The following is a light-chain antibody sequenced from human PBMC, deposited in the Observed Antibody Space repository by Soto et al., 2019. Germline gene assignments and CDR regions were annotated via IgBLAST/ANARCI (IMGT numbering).Light chain of an antibody. J-gene: IGKJ1*01. CDR2: DAS. CDR3: QQYNSYSWT. Sequence: DIQMTQAPSTLSATVGDRVTITCRASQSISYWLAWYQQKPGKAPNLLIYDASNLESGVPSRFSGSGFGTEFTLTISSLQPDDFATYYCQQYNSYSWTLGQGTKVDI. V-gene: IGKV1-5*01. CDR1: QSISYW.